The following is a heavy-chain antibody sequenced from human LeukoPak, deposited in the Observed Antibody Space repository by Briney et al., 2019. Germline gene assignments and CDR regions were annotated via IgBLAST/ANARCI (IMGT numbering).Heavy chain of an antibody. CDR3: ARDYAFTSLEMATILNWFDP. D-gene: IGHD5-24*01. J-gene: IGHJ5*02. CDR1: GFSFNTYS. V-gene: IGHV3-21*01. CDR2: ISSNINYI. Sequence: GGSLRLSCAASGFSFNTYSMNWVRQAPGRGLEWVSSISSNINYIYYADSVKGRFTISRDNAKNSLYLQMNSLKADDTAMYYCARDYAFTSLEMATILNWFDPWGQGMMVTVSS.